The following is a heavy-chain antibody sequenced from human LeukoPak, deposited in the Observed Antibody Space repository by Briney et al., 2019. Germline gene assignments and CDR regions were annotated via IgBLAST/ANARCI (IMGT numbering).Heavy chain of an antibody. D-gene: IGHD6-6*01. CDR2: INHSGST. Sequence: SETLSLTCAVYGGSFSGCYWSWIRQPPGEGLEWIGEINHSGSTNYNPSLKSRVTISVDTSKNQFSLKLSSVTAADTAVYYCARVAATTTRNWFDPWGQGTLVTVSS. V-gene: IGHV4-34*01. CDR3: ARVAATTTRNWFDP. CDR1: GGSFSGCY. J-gene: IGHJ5*02.